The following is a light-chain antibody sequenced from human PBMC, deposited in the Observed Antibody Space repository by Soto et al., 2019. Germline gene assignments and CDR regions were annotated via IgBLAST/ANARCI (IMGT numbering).Light chain of an antibody. CDR2: DAS. Sequence: EIVLTQSPGTLSLSPGERATLSCRASQSVSSYLAWYQQKPGQAPRLLIYDASNRATGIPAGFSGSGSGTDFTLTISSLEPEDFAVYYCQQRSNWPRTFGQGTKVDIK. CDR3: QQRSNWPRT. V-gene: IGKV3-11*01. J-gene: IGKJ1*01. CDR1: QSVSSY.